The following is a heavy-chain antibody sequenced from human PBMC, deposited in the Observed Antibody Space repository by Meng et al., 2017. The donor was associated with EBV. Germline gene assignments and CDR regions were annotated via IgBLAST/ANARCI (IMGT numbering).Heavy chain of an antibody. D-gene: IGHD2-15*01. V-gene: IGHV1-3*01. CDR2: INAGNGNT. CDR3: ARRGGVADWFDP. CDR1: GGTFSSYA. Sequence: QGQLGQSGVEVKKPGSSVKVSCKASGGTFSSYAISWVRRAPGQRLEWMGWINAGNGNTKYSQKFQGRVTITRDTSASTAYMELSSLRSEDTAVYYCARRGGVADWFDPWGQGTLVTVSS. J-gene: IGHJ5*02.